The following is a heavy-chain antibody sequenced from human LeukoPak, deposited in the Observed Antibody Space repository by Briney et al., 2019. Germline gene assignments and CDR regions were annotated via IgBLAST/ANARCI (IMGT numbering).Heavy chain of an antibody. CDR1: GFTFSAFS. CDR2: ISHESDAI. CDR3: VRDGSRGYDMDY. J-gene: IGHJ4*02. Sequence: GGSLRLSCAASGFTFSAFSMDWVREAPGKGLEWVSYISHESDAIYYADSVKGRFTISRDNAKNSLYLQINNLRVEDTAVYYCVRDGSRGYDMDYWGQGILVTVSS. V-gene: IGHV3-48*01. D-gene: IGHD3-10*01.